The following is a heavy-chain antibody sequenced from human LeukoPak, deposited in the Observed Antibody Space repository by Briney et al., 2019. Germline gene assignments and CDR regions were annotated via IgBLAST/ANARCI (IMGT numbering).Heavy chain of an antibody. V-gene: IGHV3-7*01. J-gene: IGHJ4*02. CDR3: AKVGTWELQRIFEN. Sequence: GGSLRLSCAASGFTLSDYWISWVRQVPGKGLEWVANVGRDGSEKNYVDSVEGRFTISRDNAKKSLDLEMNSLRVEDTALYYCAKVGTWELQRIFENWGQGTLVTVSS. CDR2: VGRDGSEK. CDR1: GFTLSDYW. D-gene: IGHD1-26*01.